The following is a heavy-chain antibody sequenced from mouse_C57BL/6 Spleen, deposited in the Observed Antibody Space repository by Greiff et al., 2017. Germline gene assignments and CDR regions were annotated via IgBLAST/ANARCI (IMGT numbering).Heavy chain of an antibody. Sequence: QVQLQQSGAELVMPGASVKLSCKASGYTFTSYWMHWVKQRPGQGLEWIGEIDPSDSYTNYNQKFKGKSTLTVDKSSSTAYMQLSSLTSEDSAVYYCARGITTVVATRGFDYWGQGATLTVSS. CDR1: GYTFTSYW. V-gene: IGHV1-69*01. D-gene: IGHD1-1*01. CDR2: IDPSDSYT. J-gene: IGHJ2*01. CDR3: ARGITTVVATRGFDY.